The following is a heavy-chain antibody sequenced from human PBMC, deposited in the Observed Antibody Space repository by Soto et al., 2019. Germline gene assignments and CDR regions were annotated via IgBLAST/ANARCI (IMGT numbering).Heavy chain of an antibody. J-gene: IGHJ4*02. CDR1: GYTFTSYY. V-gene: IGHV1-46*01. Sequence: PSVKVSCKASGYTFTSYYMHWVRQAPGQGLEWMGIINPSGGSTSYAQKFQGRVTMTRDTSTSTVYMELSSLRSADTAVYYCARQLWLDTSGFDYWGQGTLVTVSS. D-gene: IGHD5-18*01. CDR2: INPSGGST. CDR3: ARQLWLDTSGFDY.